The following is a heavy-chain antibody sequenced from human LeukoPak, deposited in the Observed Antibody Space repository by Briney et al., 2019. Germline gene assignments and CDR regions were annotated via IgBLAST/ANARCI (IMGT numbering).Heavy chain of an antibody. V-gene: IGHV3-48*01. Sequence: GGSLRLSCAASGFTFSSYSMNWVRRAPGKGLEWVSYISSSSSTIYYADSVKGRFTISRDNAKNSLHLQMNSLRAEDTAVYYCANAGGYSSSSPDYWGQGTLVTVSS. J-gene: IGHJ4*02. CDR3: ANAGGYSSSSPDY. CDR2: ISSSSSTI. CDR1: GFTFSSYS. D-gene: IGHD6-6*01.